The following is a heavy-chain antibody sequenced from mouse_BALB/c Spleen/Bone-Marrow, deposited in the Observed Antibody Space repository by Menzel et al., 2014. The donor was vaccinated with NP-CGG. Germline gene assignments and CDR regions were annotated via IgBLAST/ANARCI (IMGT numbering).Heavy chain of an antibody. CDR2: IYPSDSYT. CDR1: GYTFTSYW. Sequence: VQLQQSGAELVRPGASVKLSCKASGYTFTSYWINWVKQRPGQGLEWIGNIYPSDSYTNYNQKFKDKATLTVGKSSSTAYMQLSSPTSEDSAVYYCTRRGTGNAMEYWGQGTSVTVSS. J-gene: IGHJ4*01. V-gene: IGHV1-69*02. D-gene: IGHD3-3*01. CDR3: TRRGTGNAMEY.